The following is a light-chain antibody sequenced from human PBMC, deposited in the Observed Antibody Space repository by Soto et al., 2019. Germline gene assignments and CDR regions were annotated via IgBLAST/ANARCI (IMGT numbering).Light chain of an antibody. V-gene: IGKV2-28*01. CDR1: QSLLHSNGYNY. CDR2: LGS. CDR3: MQALQTPCT. Sequence: DLVMTQSPLSLPVTPGEPASISCRSSQSLLHSNGYNYLDWYLQKPGQSPQLLIYLGSNRASGVPDRFSGSGSGTEFTLKISRVEAEDVGVYYCMQALQTPCTFGQGTKLEIK. J-gene: IGKJ2*02.